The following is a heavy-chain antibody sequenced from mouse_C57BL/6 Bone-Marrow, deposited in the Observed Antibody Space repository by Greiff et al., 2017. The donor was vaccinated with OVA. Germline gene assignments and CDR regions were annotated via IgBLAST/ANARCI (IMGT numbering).Heavy chain of an antibody. CDR2: ISSGSSTI. V-gene: IGHV5-17*01. D-gene: IGHD2-4*01. Sequence: EVMLVESGGGLVKPGGSLKLSCAASGFTFSDYGMHWVRQAPEKGLEWVAYISSGSSTIYYADIVKGRFTISRDNAKNTLFLQMTSLRSEDTAMYYCARGRYDYDEGTLYYYAMDYWGQGTSVTVSS. CDR1: GFTFSDYG. CDR3: ARGRYDYDEGTLYYYAMDY. J-gene: IGHJ4*01.